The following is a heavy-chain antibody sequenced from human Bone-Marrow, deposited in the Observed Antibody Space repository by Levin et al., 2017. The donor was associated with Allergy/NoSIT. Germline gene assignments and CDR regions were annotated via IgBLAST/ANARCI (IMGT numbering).Heavy chain of an antibody. CDR1: GGTFSSYA. CDR2: IIPIFGTA. J-gene: IGHJ4*02. CDR3: ARGVAVAGTEGLKY. D-gene: IGHD6-19*01. V-gene: IGHV1-69*06. Sequence: KISCKASGGTFSSYAISWVRQAPGQGIEWMGGIIPIFGTANYAQKFQGRVTITADKSTSTAYMELSSLRSEDTAVYYCARGVAVAGTEGLKYWGQGTLVTVSS.